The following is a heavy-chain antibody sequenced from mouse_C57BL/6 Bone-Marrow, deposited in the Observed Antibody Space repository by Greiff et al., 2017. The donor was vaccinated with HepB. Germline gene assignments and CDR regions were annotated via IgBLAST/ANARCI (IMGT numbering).Heavy chain of an antibody. J-gene: IGHJ1*03. Sequence: QVQLKQPGAELVKPGASVKLSCKASGYTFTSYWMHWVKQRPGQGLEWIGMIHPNSGSTNYNEKFKSKATLTVDKSSSTAYMQLSSLTSEDSAVYYCASLAKGYFDVWGTGTTVTVSS. CDR2: IHPNSGST. D-gene: IGHD1-1*01. CDR1: GYTFTSYW. V-gene: IGHV1-64*01. CDR3: ASLAKGYFDV.